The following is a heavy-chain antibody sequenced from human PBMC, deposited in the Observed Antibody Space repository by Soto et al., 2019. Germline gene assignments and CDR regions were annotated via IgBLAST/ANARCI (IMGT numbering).Heavy chain of an antibody. V-gene: IGHV3-48*01. J-gene: IGHJ4*02. CDR1: GFTFSSYS. CDR2: ISSSSSTI. D-gene: IGHD3-22*01. CDR3: AREIYDSSGYYATFDY. Sequence: LSCAASGFTFSSYSMNWVRQAPGKGLEWVSYISSSSSTIYYADSVKGRFTISRDNAKNSLYLQMNSLRAEDTAVYYCAREIYDSSGYYATFDYWGKGTLVTVSS.